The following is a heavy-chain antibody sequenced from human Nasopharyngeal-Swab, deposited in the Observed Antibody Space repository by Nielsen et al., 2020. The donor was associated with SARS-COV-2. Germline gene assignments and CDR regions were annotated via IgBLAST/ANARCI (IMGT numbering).Heavy chain of an antibody. D-gene: IGHD3-10*01. CDR3: ARDGFGESPYYYYYGMDV. CDR2: ISSSTSYI. V-gene: IGHV3-21*01. J-gene: IGHJ6*02. Sequence: GGSLRLSCAASGFTFSNYSMNWVRQAPGKGLEWVSSISSSTSYIYYADSVKGRFTISRDNAKNSLYLQMNNLRAEDTAVYYCARDGFGESPYYYYYGMDVWGQGTTVTVSS. CDR1: GFTFSNYS.